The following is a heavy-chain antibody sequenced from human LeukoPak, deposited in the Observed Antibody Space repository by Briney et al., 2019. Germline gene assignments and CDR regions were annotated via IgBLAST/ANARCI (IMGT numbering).Heavy chain of an antibody. Sequence: LGGSLRLSCAASGFTFSSYGMHWVRQAPGKGLXXXXXXSYDGSNKYYADSVRGRFTISRDNSKNTLYLQMNSLRAEDTAVYYCAKVWVTMVRGAIPDDYWGQGTLVTVSS. CDR1: GFTFSSYG. V-gene: IGHV3-30*18. CDR3: AKVWVTMVRGAIPDDY. D-gene: IGHD3-10*01. CDR2: XSYDGSNK. J-gene: IGHJ4*02.